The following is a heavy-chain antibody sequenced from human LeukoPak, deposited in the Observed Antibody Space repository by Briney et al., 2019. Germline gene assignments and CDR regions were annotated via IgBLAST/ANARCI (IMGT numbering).Heavy chain of an antibody. J-gene: IGHJ4*02. D-gene: IGHD2-8*02. CDR2: ISYDGSNK. V-gene: IGHV3-30*03. CDR3: VSLKHCPGGDCSLLRMN. Sequence: GGSLRLSCAASGSTFSSYGMHWVRQAPGKGLEWVAVISYDGSNKYYADSVKGRFTISRDNAKNSLYLQMNSLRAEDTAVYYCVSLKHCPGGDCSLLRMNWGQGAQVIVSS. CDR1: GSTFSSYG.